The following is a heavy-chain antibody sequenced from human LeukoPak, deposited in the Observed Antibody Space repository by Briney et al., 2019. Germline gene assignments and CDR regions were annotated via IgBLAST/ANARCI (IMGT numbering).Heavy chain of an antibody. D-gene: IGHD3-22*01. CDR3: ATQRITMLVVVMSFDF. CDR2: FNPEDGET. J-gene: IGHJ4*02. Sequence: ASVKVSCKVSGYRLTELSMHWVRQAPGKGLEWMGGFNPEDGETIYAQKFQGRVTMTEDTSTDTVYMELSSLRSEDTAVYFCATQRITMLVVVMSFDFWGQGTLVTVSS. CDR1: GYRLTELS. V-gene: IGHV1-24*01.